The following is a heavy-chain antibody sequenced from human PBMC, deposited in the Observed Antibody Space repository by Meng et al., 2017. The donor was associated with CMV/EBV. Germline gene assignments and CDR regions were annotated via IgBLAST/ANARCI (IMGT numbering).Heavy chain of an antibody. CDR2: ISSSGSTI. V-gene: IGHV3-11*04. CDR1: GFTFSDYY. CDR3: AREFFNWNYSVVAFDI. J-gene: IGHJ3*02. Sequence: GESLKISCAASGFTFSDYYMSWIRQAPGKGLEWVSYISSSGSTIYYADSVKGRFTISRDNSKNTLYLQMNSLRAEDTAVYYCAREFFNWNYSVVAFDIWGQGTMVTVSS. D-gene: IGHD1-7*01.